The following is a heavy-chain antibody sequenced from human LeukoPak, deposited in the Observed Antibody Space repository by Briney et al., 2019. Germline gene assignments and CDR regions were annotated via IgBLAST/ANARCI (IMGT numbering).Heavy chain of an antibody. Sequence: GASVKVSCKASGYTFTGYYMHWVRQAPGQGLEWMGCINPNSGGANYAQKFQGRVTMTRDTSITTAYMELSSLRSEDTAVYYCARGCRVYDFWSGYYRAGDYYYGMDVWGQGTTVTVSS. J-gene: IGHJ6*02. D-gene: IGHD3-3*01. CDR2: INPNSGGA. CDR3: ARGCRVYDFWSGYYRAGDYYYGMDV. CDR1: GYTFTGYY. V-gene: IGHV1-2*02.